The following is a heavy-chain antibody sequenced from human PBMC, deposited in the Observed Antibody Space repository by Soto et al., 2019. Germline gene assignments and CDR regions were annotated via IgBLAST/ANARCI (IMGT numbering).Heavy chain of an antibody. Sequence: PSETLSLTCTVSGGSINSVDYYWSWIRQPPGKGLEWIGHIHYSGSTYYTPSLRSRVTISVDTSKNQFSLKLSSVTAADTAVYYCARIYYDSVFDYWGQGTLVT. CDR1: GGSINSVDYY. CDR2: IHYSGST. D-gene: IGHD3-22*01. V-gene: IGHV4-30-4*01. CDR3: ARIYYDSVFDY. J-gene: IGHJ4*02.